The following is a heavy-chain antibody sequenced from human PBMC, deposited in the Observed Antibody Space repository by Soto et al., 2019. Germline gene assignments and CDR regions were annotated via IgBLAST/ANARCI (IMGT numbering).Heavy chain of an antibody. CDR2: ISSGSSYI. V-gene: IGHV3-21*01. Sequence: EVQLVESGGGLVKPGGSLRLSCAASGFTFSTYNMIWVRQAPGKGLEWVSSISSGSSYIYYADSVKGRFTISRDNAKNSLYLQVNSLRSEDTAVYYCARAPVAAMDWYFDLWGRGTLVTVSS. J-gene: IGHJ2*01. CDR3: ARAPVAAMDWYFDL. CDR1: GFTFSTYN. D-gene: IGHD6-19*01.